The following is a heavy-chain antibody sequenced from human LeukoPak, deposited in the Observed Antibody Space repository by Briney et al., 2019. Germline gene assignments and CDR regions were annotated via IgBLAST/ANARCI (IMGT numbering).Heavy chain of an antibody. CDR1: GGSISSGDYY. J-gene: IGHJ4*02. Sequence: PSETLSLTCTVSGGSISSGDYYWSWIRQPPGKGLEWIGYIYYSGSTYYNPSLRSRVTISVDTSKNQFSLKLSSVTAADTAVYYCARAPKGYYFDYWGQGILVTVSS. V-gene: IGHV4-30-4*01. CDR3: ARAPKGYYFDY. CDR2: IYYSGST.